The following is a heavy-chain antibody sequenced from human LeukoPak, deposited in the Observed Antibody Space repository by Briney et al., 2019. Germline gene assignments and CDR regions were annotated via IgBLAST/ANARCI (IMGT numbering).Heavy chain of an antibody. D-gene: IGHD2/OR15-2a*01. CDR3: ARASGFTFYGMGV. CDR1: GGSISSGGYS. V-gene: IGHV4-30-2*01. J-gene: IGHJ6*04. CDR2: IYHSGST. Sequence: SETLSLTCAVSGGSISSGGYSWSWIRQPPGKGLEWIGYIYHSGSTYYNPSLKSRVTISVDRSKNQFSLKLSSVAAADTAVYYCARASGFTFYGMGVWGKGTTVTVSS.